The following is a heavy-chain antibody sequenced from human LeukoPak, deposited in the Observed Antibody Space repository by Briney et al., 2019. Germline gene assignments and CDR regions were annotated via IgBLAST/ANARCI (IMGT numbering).Heavy chain of an antibody. CDR1: GFTVTNNY. CDR2: IYSGSNT. D-gene: IGHD2-2*01. V-gene: IGHV3-53*01. J-gene: IGHJ4*02. CDR3: AKELPKGDIVVVPAADAFDY. Sequence: PGGSLRLSCAASGFTVTNNYMSWVRQAPGKGLEWVSVIYSGSNTYYADSVKGRFTISRDNSKNTLYLQMNSLRAEDTAVYYCAKELPKGDIVVVPAADAFDYWGQGTLVTVSS.